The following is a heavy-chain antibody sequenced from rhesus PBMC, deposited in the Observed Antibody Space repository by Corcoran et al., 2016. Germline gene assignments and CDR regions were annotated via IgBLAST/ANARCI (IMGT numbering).Heavy chain of an antibody. CDR1: GASITSHY. V-gene: IGHV4-160*01. J-gene: IGHJ4*01. CDR3: ARGCPAGPRGYLFDY. D-gene: IGHD6S26*01. CDR2: INGRGGTN. Sequence: QVQLQESGPGLLKPSETLSLTCAVSGASITSHYCSWIRTPPGKGLEWIVRINGRGGTNDYKPTLKSGDTIATETAKNQFSLKLSSGTAADTAVYYWARGCPAGPRGYLFDYWGQGVLVTVSS.